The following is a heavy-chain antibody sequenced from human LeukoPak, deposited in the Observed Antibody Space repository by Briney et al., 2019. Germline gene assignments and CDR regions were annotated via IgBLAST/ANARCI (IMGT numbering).Heavy chain of an antibody. CDR2: GYYSGST. D-gene: IGHD2-21*01. CDR1: GGSFSSSGYY. CDR3: TRHGGGYYYFDY. J-gene: IGHJ4*02. Sequence: SETLSLTCTVPGGSFSSSGYYRGWIRQPPPQRLEWIGSGYYSGSTYYNPSLMSRVTISVDTSKHHFSLKLNSVTAADTAVYYCTRHGGGYYYFDYWGRGTLVTVSS. V-gene: IGHV4-39*01.